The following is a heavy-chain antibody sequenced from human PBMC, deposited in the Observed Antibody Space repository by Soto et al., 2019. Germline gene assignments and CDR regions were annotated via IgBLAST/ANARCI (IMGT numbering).Heavy chain of an antibody. CDR2: INPNSGGT. D-gene: IGHD3-3*01. CDR1: GYTFTGYY. J-gene: IGHJ6*01. Sequence: QVQLVQSGAEVKKPGASVKVSCKASGYTFTGYYMHWVRQAPGQGLEWMGWINPNSGGTNYAQKFQGWVTMTRDTSISTAYMELSRLRSDDTAVYYCATAIFGVVTPLSSYYYYYGMDVW. CDR3: ATAIFGVVTPLSSYYYYYGMDV. V-gene: IGHV1-2*04.